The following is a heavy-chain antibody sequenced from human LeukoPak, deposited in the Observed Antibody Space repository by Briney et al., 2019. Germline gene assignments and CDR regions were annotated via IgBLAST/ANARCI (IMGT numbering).Heavy chain of an antibody. V-gene: IGHV3-48*01. CDR3: ARESRPIVVVNPLDY. D-gene: IGHD3-22*01. J-gene: IGHJ4*02. CDR1: GFTFSSYS. CDR2: IGRSGSTI. Sequence: AGGSLRLSCAASGFTFSSYSMNWVRQAPGKGLEWVSYIGRSGSTIYYADSVKGRFAISRDNAKNSLYLQINSLGAEDTAVYYCARESRPIVVVNPLDYWGQGTLVTVSS.